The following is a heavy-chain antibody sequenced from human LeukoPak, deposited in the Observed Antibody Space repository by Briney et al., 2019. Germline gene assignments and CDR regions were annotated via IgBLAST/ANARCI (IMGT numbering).Heavy chain of an antibody. D-gene: IGHD5-18*01. V-gene: IGHV1-69*05. Sequence: ASVKVSCKASGGTFSSYAISWVRQAPGQGLEWMGGIIPIFGTANYAQKFQGRVTITTDESTSTAYMELSSLRSEDTAVYYCARVRYSYGYSFDYWGQGTLVTVSS. CDR1: GGTFSSYA. J-gene: IGHJ4*02. CDR3: ARVRYSYGYSFDY. CDR2: IIPIFGTA.